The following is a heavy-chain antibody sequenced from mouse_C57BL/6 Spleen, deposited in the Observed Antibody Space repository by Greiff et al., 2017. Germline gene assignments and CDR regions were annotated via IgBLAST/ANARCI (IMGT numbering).Heavy chain of an antibody. D-gene: IGHD2-4*01. Sequence: QVQLQQPGAELVMPGASVKLSCKASGYTFTSYWMHWVKQRPGQGLEWIGEIDPSDSYTNYNQKFKGKSTLTEDKSSSTAYMQLSSLTSEDSAVYYCARGRTYDYDDAMDYWGQGTSVTVSS. CDR1: GYTFTSYW. CDR3: ARGRTYDYDDAMDY. CDR2: IDPSDSYT. V-gene: IGHV1-69*01. J-gene: IGHJ4*01.